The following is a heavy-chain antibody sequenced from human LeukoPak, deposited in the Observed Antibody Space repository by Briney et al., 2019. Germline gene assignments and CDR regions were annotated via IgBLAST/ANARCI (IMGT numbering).Heavy chain of an antibody. J-gene: IGHJ4*02. V-gene: IGHV1-8*01. D-gene: IGHD2-2*01. CDR3: ARSHRYCSSTSCSYYFDY. CDR1: GYTLTSYD. CDR2: MNPNSGNT. Sequence: GASVKVSCKASGYTLTSYDINWVRQATGQGLEWMGWMNPNSGNTGYAQKFQGRVTMTRNTSISTAYMELSSLRSEDTAVYYCARSHRYCSSTSCSYYFDYWGQGTLVTVSS.